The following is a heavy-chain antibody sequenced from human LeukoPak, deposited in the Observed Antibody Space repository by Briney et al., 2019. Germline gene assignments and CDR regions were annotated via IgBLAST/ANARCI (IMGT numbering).Heavy chain of an antibody. D-gene: IGHD6-13*01. CDR2: FSGSGAGT. Sequence: GGSLRLSCAASGFTFSSYAMSWVRQAPGKGLEWVSAFSGSGAGTYSADSVKGRFTVSRDNSKHTLYLQMNNLRAEDTAVYYCATQYGSSWRDYFDYWGQGTLVTVSS. CDR3: ATQYGSSWRDYFDY. J-gene: IGHJ4*02. CDR1: GFTFSSYA. V-gene: IGHV3-23*01.